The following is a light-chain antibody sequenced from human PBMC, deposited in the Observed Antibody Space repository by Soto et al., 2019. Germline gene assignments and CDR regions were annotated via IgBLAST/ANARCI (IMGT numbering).Light chain of an antibody. CDR3: QQHGSSLWT. V-gene: IGKV3-20*01. J-gene: IGKJ1*01. Sequence: PGERATLSCRASQSVTSNYLAWYQQKPGQAPRLLIYDASSRATGIPDRFSGSGSGTDFTLTISRLEPEDFAVYYCQQHGSSLWTFGQGTKVDIK. CDR2: DAS. CDR1: QSVTSNY.